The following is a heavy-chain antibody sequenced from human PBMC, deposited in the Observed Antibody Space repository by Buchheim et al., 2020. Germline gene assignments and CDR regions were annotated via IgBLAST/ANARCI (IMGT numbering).Heavy chain of an antibody. CDR1: GGSFSGYY. J-gene: IGHJ4*02. D-gene: IGHD4-17*01. CDR2: INHSGST. V-gene: IGHV4-34*01. CDR3: ARTTTVVGADY. Sequence: QVQLQQWGAGLLKPSETLSLTCAVSGGSFSGYYWSWIRQPPGKGLEWLGEINHSGSTNYNPSLKSRVTISVDTSKNHFSLTLSSVTAADTAVYYCARTTTVVGADYWGQGTL.